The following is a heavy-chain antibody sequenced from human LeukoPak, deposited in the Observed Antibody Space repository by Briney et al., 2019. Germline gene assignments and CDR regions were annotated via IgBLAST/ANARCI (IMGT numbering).Heavy chain of an antibody. J-gene: IGHJ4*02. CDR1: GFTFSSDS. CDR2: ISTSSSYI. Sequence: PGGSLRLSCAVSGFTFSSDSMNWVRQAPGKGLEWGSSISTSSSYIYYADSVKGRFTISRDNAKNSRYLQMNSLRAEDTPVYYCARGGLAHYDFWSGYSTLYFDYWGQGPLVTVSS. CDR3: ARGGLAHYDFWSGYSTLYFDY. V-gene: IGHV3-21*01. D-gene: IGHD3-3*01.